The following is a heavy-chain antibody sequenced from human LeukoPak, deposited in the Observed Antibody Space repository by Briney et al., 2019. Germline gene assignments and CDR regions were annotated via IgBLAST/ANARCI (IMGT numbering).Heavy chain of an antibody. D-gene: IGHD4-17*01. J-gene: IGHJ4*02. V-gene: IGHV3-74*01. CDR2: IISDGSST. CDR1: GFTFSSYW. Sequence: GGSLRLSCAASGFTFSSYWMHWVRQAPGKGLVWVSLIISDGSSTSYADSVKGRFTISRDNAKNTLYLQMNSLRAEDTAVYYCATTTYYWGQGTLVTVSS. CDR3: ATTTYY.